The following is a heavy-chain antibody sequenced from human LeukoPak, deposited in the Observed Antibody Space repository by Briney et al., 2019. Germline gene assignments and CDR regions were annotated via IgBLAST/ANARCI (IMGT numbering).Heavy chain of an antibody. CDR2: ISAYNGNT. CDR3: ARDRADSSGWYDHYYGMDV. CDR1: GYTFTSYG. V-gene: IGHV1-18*01. J-gene: IGHJ6*02. Sequence: GASVKVSCKASGYTFTSYGISWVRQAPGQGLEWMGWISAYNGNTNYAQKLQGRVTMTTDTSTSTAYMELRSLRPDDTAVYYCARDRADSSGWYDHYYGMDVWGQGTTVTVSS. D-gene: IGHD6-19*01.